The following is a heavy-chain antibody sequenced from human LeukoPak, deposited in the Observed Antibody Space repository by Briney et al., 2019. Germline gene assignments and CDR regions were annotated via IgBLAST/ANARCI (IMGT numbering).Heavy chain of an antibody. V-gene: IGHV3-21*01. J-gene: IGHJ2*01. D-gene: IGHD2-21*02. CDR3: ARAPPYCGGDCSDWYFDL. Sequence: GGSLRLSCAASGFTFSSYSMNWVRQAAGKGLEWVSSISRGRGSIYYADSRKGRFTISRDNAKKSLYLQMNSLRVEDTAVYYCARAPPYCGGDCSDWYFDLWGRGTLVTVSS. CDR2: ISRGRGSI. CDR1: GFTFSSYS.